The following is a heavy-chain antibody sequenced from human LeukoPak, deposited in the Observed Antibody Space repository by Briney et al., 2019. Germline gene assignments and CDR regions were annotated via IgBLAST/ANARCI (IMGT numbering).Heavy chain of an antibody. CDR1: GFTFSSYW. Sequence: GGSLRLSCAASGFTFSSYWMSWVRQAPGKGLEWLANIKQDGSEKYYVDSVKGRFTISRDNAKNSLYLQMNSLRAEDTAVYYCARDLRGDAFDIWGQGTMVTVSS. CDR3: ARDLRGDAFDI. CDR2: IKQDGSEK. V-gene: IGHV3-7*01. J-gene: IGHJ3*02.